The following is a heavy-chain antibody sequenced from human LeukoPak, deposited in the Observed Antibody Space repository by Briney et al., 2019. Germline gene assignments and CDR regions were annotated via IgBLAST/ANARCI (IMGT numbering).Heavy chain of an antibody. CDR3: ARGLRFHIGSGNWFDL. V-gene: IGHV4-34*01. CDR2: IDHSGST. J-gene: IGHJ5*02. D-gene: IGHD3-10*01. Sequence: SETLSLTCAVSGGTFRGFFWSWIRQPPGKRPAWIGEIDHSGSTNYDPSLESRVTLSVDTSKNQVSLTLNSVTAADTAVYYCARGLRFHIGSGNWFDLWGQGTLVTVSS. CDR1: GGTFRGFF.